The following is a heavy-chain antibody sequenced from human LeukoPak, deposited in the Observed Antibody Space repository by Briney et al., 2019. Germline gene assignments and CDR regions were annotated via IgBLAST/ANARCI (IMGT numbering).Heavy chain of an antibody. CDR3: ARGRENTYYGMDV. D-gene: IGHD5-24*01. Sequence: PGGSLRLSCAASGFTFSSYSMNWVRQAPGKGLEWVSSISSSSSYIYYADSVKGRFTISRDNAKNSLYLQMNSLRAEDTAVYYCARGRENTYYGMDVWGQRTTVTVSS. CDR1: GFTFSSYS. V-gene: IGHV3-21*01. CDR2: ISSSSSYI. J-gene: IGHJ6*02.